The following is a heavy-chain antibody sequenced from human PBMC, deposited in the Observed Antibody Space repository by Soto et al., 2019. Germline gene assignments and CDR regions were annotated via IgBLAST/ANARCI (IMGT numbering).Heavy chain of an antibody. V-gene: IGHV4-31*03. CDR3: ARVTEMATIVPVFDY. Sequence: SETLSLTCTVSGGSIISGGYYFVCIRRHPWKGLELIGYIYYSGSTYYNPSLKSRVTISVDTSKNQFSLKLSSVTAADTAVYYCARVTEMATIVPVFDYWGQGTLVTVS. CDR2: IYYSGST. D-gene: IGHD5-12*01. J-gene: IGHJ4*02. CDR1: GGSIISGGYY.